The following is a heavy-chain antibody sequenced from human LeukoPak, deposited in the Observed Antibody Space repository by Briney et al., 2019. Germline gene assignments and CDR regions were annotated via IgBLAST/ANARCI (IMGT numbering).Heavy chain of an antibody. D-gene: IGHD6-19*01. V-gene: IGHV3-9*01. CDR3: AKETRSSGLVDY. CDR1: GFTFDDYA. CDR2: ISWNSGSI. Sequence: GRSLRLSCAASGFTFDDYAMHWVRQAPGKGLEWVSGISWNSGSIGYADSVKGRFTISRDNAKNSLYLQMNSLRAEDTALYYCAKETRSSGLVDYWGQGTLVTVSS. J-gene: IGHJ4*02.